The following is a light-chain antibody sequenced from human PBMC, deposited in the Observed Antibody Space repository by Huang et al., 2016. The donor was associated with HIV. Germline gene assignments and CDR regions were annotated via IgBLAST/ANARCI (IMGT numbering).Light chain of an antibody. J-gene: IGKJ4*01. V-gene: IGKV1-39*01. CDR3: QQSYSVPLT. CDR2: GAS. Sequence: DIQMTQSPASLSASVGDRVTMPCRPSQGISTYVNWYQQKPGQAPDLLIYGASTLQSGVPSRFSGSGSGTDFTLTINNLRREDFAIYYCQQSYSVPLTFGGGTKVEIK. CDR1: QGISTY.